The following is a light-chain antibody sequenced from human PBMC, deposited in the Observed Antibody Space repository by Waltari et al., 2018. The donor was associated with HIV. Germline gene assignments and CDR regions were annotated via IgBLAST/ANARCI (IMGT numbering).Light chain of an antibody. J-gene: IGKJ4*01. CDR2: DAS. CDR1: QSVRSK. Sequence: EIEMTQPPATLSVSPGERATLSCRSSQSVRSKLAWYQQKPGQAPRLLIYDASTRATGIPARFSGSGSGTEFTLTISSLQSADFAVYYCQQYHNWPPVTFGGGTKVEIK. CDR3: QQYHNWPPVT. V-gene: IGKV3-15*01.